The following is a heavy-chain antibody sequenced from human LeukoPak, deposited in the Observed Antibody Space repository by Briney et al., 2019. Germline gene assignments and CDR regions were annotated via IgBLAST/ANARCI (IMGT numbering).Heavy chain of an antibody. D-gene: IGHD3-3*01. J-gene: IGHJ6*03. Sequence: GGSLRLSCAASGFTFSSYWMHWVRQAPGKGLVWVSRINTDGSSTSYADSVKGRFTVSRDNSKKTVYLQMNSLTPEDTAVYYCAKDERFPLMDVWGKGTTVTVSS. CDR1: GFTFSSYW. CDR2: INTDGSST. V-gene: IGHV3-74*01. CDR3: AKDERFPLMDV.